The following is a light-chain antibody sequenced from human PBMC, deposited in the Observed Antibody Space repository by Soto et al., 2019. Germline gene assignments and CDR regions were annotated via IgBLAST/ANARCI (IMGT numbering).Light chain of an antibody. J-gene: IGKJ1*01. Sequence: DVRMTQSPSSLSASVGDTVTITCRASLAISNYLAWYQHKPGKVPQLLISAASTLQSGVPSRFGGSGSGTEFTLTISSLQPEDFAVYYCQQYNGWPWTFGLGTKVEI. V-gene: IGKV1-27*01. CDR1: LAISNY. CDR2: AAS. CDR3: QQYNGWPWT.